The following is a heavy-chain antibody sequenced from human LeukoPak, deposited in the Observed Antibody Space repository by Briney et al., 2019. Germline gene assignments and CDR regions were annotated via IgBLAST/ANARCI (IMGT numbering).Heavy chain of an antibody. J-gene: IGHJ4*02. CDR1: GFTFSTYG. CDR2: ISYDGDVI. CDR3: AKDLALHYTFDY. Sequence: PGRSLRLSCAASGFTFSTYGMHWVRQAPGKGLEWVAMISYDGDVIDYADSAKGRFTISRDNTRNKLYLQMDSLKTEDTALYYCAKDLALHYTFDYWGQGTLVAVSS. V-gene: IGHV3-30*18. D-gene: IGHD2-2*02.